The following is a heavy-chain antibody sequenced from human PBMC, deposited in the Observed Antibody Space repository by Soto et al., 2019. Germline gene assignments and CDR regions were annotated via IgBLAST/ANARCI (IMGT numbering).Heavy chain of an antibody. CDR3: ARSQGSSTSLEIYYYYYYGMDV. V-gene: IGHV1-69*01. CDR2: IIPIPGTA. Sequence: QVQLVQSGAEVKKPGSSVKVSCKASGGTFSSYAISWVRQAPGQGLEWMGGIIPIPGTANYAQKFQGRVTITADESTSSAYMELSRLRSEDTAVYYCARSQGSSTSLEIYYYYYYGMDVWGQGTTFTVSS. D-gene: IGHD2-2*01. CDR1: GGTFSSYA. J-gene: IGHJ6*02.